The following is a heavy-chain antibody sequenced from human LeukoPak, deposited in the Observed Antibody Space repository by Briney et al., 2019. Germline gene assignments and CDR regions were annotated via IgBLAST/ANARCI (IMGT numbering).Heavy chain of an antibody. CDR1: GGSIFSSY. CDR2: RYYSGST. CDR3: ARVRGDFETD. Sequence: SETLSLTCTVSGGSIFSSYWNWIRQPPGKGLEWIGYRYYSGSTTYNPSLKSRVTISVDTSKSQFSLKLISVTAADTAIYYCARVRGDFETDWGQGTLVTVSS. V-gene: IGHV4-59*01. J-gene: IGHJ1*01. D-gene: IGHD3-16*01.